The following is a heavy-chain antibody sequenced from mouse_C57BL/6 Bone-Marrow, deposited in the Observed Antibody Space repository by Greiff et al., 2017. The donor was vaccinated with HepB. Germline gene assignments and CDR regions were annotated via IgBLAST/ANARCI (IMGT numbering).Heavy chain of an antibody. CDR1: GYAFSSYW. V-gene: IGHV1-80*01. Sequence: VQVVESGAELVKPGASVKISCKASGYAFSSYWMNWVKQRPGKGLEWIGQIYPGDGDTNYNGKFKGKATLTADKSSSTAYMQLSSLTSEDSAVYFCARGYYGSSFLLYYFDYGGQGTTLTVSA. D-gene: IGHD1-1*01. CDR2: IYPGDGDT. J-gene: IGHJ2*01. CDR3: ARGYYGSSFLLYYFDY.